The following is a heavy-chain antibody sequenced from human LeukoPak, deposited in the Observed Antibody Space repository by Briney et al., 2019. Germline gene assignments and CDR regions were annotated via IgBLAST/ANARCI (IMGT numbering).Heavy chain of an antibody. V-gene: IGHV3-7*01. Sequence: GGSLRLSCAASGFTFSNYWMSWVRQAPGKGLEWVANIKEDGSEKYYVDSVKGRFTISRDNARNSLYLQMNSLRAEDTVVYYCASGRQLGYWGQGTLVTVFS. CDR3: ASGRQLGY. J-gene: IGHJ4*02. CDR1: GFTFSNYW. CDR2: IKEDGSEK. D-gene: IGHD6-13*01.